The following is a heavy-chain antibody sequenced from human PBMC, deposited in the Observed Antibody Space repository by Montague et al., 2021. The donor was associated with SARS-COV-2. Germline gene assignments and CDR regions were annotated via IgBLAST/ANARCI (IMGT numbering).Heavy chain of an antibody. CDR3: ARWGLNNALDI. Sequence: IYFTGKTYYHPSLKSRVTISIDTSKNHFSLRLSSVTAADSAVFYCARWGLNNALDIWGLGTMSTISS. V-gene: IGHV4-39*02. J-gene: IGHJ3*02. D-gene: IGHD1/OR15-1a*01. CDR2: IYFTGKT.